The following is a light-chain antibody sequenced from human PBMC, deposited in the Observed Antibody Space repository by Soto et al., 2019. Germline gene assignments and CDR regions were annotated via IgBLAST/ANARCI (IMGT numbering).Light chain of an antibody. CDR3: QTWGTGIPV. CDR1: SGHSSYA. J-gene: IGLJ7*01. V-gene: IGLV4-69*01. Sequence: QSVLTQSPSASASLGASVKLTCTLSSGHSSYAIAWHQQQPEKGPRYLMKINSDGSHTKGDGVPDRFSGSSSGAERDLTISSLQSEDEADYYCQTWGTGIPVFGGGTQLTVL. CDR2: INSDGSH.